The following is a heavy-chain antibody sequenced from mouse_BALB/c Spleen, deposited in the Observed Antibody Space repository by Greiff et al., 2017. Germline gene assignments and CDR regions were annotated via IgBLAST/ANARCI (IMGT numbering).Heavy chain of an antibody. CDR1: GFTFSDYY. D-gene: IGHD2-2*01. J-gene: IGHJ3*01. CDR3: ARDLLWLRRAWFAY. CDR2: ISDGGSYT. V-gene: IGHV5-4*02. Sequence: EVQLVESGGGLVKPGGSLKLSCAASGFTFSDYYMYWVRQTPEKRLEWVATISDGGSYTYYPDSVKGRFTISRDNAKNNLYLQMSSLKSEDTAMYYCARDLLWLRRAWFAYWGQGTLVTVSA.